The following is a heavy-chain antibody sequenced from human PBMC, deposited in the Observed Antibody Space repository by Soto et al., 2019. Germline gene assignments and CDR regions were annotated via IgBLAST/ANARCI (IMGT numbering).Heavy chain of an antibody. Sequence: GGSLRLSCAASGFTLSNAWMNWVRQAPGKGLEWVGRIKSKTDGGTTDYAAPVKGRFTISRDDSKNTLYLQMNSLKTQDTAVYYCTTPTTGYWPTNYYYYGMDVWGQGTTVTVSS. CDR1: GFTLSNAW. CDR3: TTPTTGYWPTNYYYYGMDV. J-gene: IGHJ6*02. CDR2: IKSKTDGGTT. D-gene: IGHD3-9*01. V-gene: IGHV3-15*07.